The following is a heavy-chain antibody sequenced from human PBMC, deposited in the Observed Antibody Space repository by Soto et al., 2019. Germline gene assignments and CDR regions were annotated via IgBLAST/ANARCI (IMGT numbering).Heavy chain of an antibody. Sequence: EVQLLESGGGLVQPGGSLRLSCAASGFIYSTNDMTWVRQAPGKGLEWVSTISGSGGTTSYADSVKGRFTISRDNSKNTLYLQMNNLRAEDTALYYCVKNRGNYDGWGQGTLVTVSS. V-gene: IGHV3-23*01. D-gene: IGHD3-16*01. CDR3: VKNRGNYDG. J-gene: IGHJ4*02. CDR1: GFIYSTND. CDR2: ISGSGGTT.